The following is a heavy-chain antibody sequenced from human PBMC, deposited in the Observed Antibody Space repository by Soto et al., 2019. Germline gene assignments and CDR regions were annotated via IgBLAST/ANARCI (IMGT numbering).Heavy chain of an antibody. CDR2: ISTISGYT. V-gene: IGHV3-11*05. J-gene: IGHJ6*02. D-gene: IGHD4-17*01. Sequence: QVQLVESGGGLVKPGGSLRLSCAASEFTFSDYYMSWIRQAPGKGLEWVSYISTISGYTNYADSVKGRFTISRDNAKNSLYMQMNSLRAEDTAVYYCARNLRDSYYGMDVWGHGTTVTVSS. CDR1: EFTFSDYY. CDR3: ARNLRDSYYGMDV.